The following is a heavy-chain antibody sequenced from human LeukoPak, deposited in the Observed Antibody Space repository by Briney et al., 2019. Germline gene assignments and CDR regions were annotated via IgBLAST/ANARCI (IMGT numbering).Heavy chain of an antibody. D-gene: IGHD4-17*01. Sequence: GGSLRLSCAASGFTFSSYAVSWVRQAPGKGLEWVSAIRGSGGSTYYADSVKGRFTISRDNSKNTLYLQMNSLRAEDTALYYCAKGSSTVTDFDYWGQGTLVTVSS. V-gene: IGHV3-23*01. J-gene: IGHJ4*02. CDR3: AKGSSTVTDFDY. CDR1: GFTFSSYA. CDR2: IRGSGGST.